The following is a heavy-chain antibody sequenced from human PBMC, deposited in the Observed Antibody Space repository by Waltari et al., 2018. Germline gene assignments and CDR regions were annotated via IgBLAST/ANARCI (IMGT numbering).Heavy chain of an antibody. J-gene: IGHJ4*02. V-gene: IGHV3-7*01. CDR3: TRDPLRRYDY. Sequence: EVQLVESGGGWVQPGGSLRLSCVASGFTFSHFWITWVRQAPGQGREWVTSRKEDGSENHYVASVKGRFTISRDNAENSVNLQMNSLRAEDTAVYYCTRDPLRRYDYWGQGTLVTVSS. CDR2: RKEDGSEN. D-gene: IGHD3-16*01. CDR1: GFTFSHFW.